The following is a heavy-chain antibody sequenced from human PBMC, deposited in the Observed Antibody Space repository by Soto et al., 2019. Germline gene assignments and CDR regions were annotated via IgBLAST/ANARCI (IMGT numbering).Heavy chain of an antibody. D-gene: IGHD6-13*01. CDR2: ISYDGSNK. J-gene: IGHJ4*02. CDR1: GFTFSSYA. CDR3: ARLAAAGEDYYFDY. V-gene: IGHV3-30-3*01. Sequence: GGSLRLSCAASGFTFSSYAMHWVRQAPGKGLEWVAVISYDGSNKYYADSVKGRFTISRDNSKNTLYLQMNSLRAEDTAVYYCARLAAAGEDYYFDYWGQGTLVTAPQ.